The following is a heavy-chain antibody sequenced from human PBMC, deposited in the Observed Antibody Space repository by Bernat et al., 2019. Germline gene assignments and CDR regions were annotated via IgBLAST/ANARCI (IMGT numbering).Heavy chain of an antibody. CDR1: GFTFSSYA. D-gene: IGHD2-15*01. V-gene: IGHV3-23*04. Sequence: EVQLVESGGGLVQPGGSLRLSCAASGFTFSSYAMSWVRQAPGKGLEWVSAISGSGGSTYYADSVKGRFTISRDNSKNTLYLQMNSLRAEDMAVYYCARGGRSGYCSGGSCFRIDSWGQGTLVTVSS. CDR3: ARGGRSGYCSGGSCFRIDS. J-gene: IGHJ4*02. CDR2: ISGSGGST.